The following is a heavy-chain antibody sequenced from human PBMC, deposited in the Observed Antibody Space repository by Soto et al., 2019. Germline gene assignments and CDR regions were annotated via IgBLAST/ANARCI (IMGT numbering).Heavy chain of an antibody. V-gene: IGHV4-59*08. D-gene: IGHD3-3*01. Sequence: SETLSLTCTVSGGSISSYYWSWIRQPPGKGLEWIGYIYYSGSTNYTPSLKSRVTISVDTSKNPFSLKLSSVTAADTAVYYCARLVTYYDFWSGYYYGGLRGSFDYWGQGTLVTVSS. CDR2: IYYSGST. J-gene: IGHJ4*02. CDR1: GGSISSYY. CDR3: ARLVTYYDFWSGYYYGGLRGSFDY.